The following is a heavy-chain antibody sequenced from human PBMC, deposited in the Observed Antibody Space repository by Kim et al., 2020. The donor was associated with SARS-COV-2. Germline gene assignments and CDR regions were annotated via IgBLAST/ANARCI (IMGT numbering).Heavy chain of an antibody. D-gene: IGHD3-22*01. V-gene: IGHV4-39*01. J-gene: IGHJ4*02. Sequence: LKSRVTISVDTSKNQFSLKLSSVTAADTAVYYCARVHYYDSSGYYYAIDYWGQGTLVTVSS. CDR3: ARVHYYDSSGYYYAIDY.